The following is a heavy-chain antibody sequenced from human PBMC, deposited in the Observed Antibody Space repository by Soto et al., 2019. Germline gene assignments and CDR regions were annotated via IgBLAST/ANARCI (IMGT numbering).Heavy chain of an antibody. CDR3: ARETYGDYVGYFDP. V-gene: IGHV4-59*01. J-gene: IGHJ5*02. Sequence: PSETLSLTCTVSGGSITTYQWSWIRQPPGKGLEWIGGYSGFTDYNPSLESRATISVDHSKNQFSLTLRSVTAADTAVYYCARETYGDYVGYFDPWGQGIQVTVS. CDR2: YSGFT. CDR1: GGSITTYQ. D-gene: IGHD4-17*01.